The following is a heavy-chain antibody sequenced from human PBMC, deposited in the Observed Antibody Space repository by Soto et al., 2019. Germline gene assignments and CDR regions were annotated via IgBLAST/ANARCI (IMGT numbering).Heavy chain of an antibody. CDR1: GGAISCFF. J-gene: IGHJ6*02. CDR3: ARGGSTHYYYGLDV. CDR2: VAASGST. Sequence: SETLSLTCTVSGGAISCFFWTWVRQPPGMPLEGLGHVAASGSTAYNPSLRSRLSLSLDVSKNRFSLELTSVTAADTATYFCARGGSTHYYYGLDVWGQGTTVTVSS. V-gene: IGHV4-4*07.